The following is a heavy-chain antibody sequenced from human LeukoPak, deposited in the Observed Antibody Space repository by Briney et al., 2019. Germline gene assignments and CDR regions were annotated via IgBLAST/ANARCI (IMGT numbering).Heavy chain of an antibody. CDR2: ISYDGSNE. V-gene: IGHV3-30*18. Sequence: PGGSLRLSCAASGFTFSSYGMHWVRQAPGKGLEWVAVISYDGSNEYYADSVKGRFTISRDNSKNTLYLQMNSLRAEDTAVYYCAKDLGRVVVAATPFDYWGQGTLVTVSS. CDR3: AKDLGRVVVAATPFDY. CDR1: GFTFSSYG. D-gene: IGHD2-15*01. J-gene: IGHJ4*02.